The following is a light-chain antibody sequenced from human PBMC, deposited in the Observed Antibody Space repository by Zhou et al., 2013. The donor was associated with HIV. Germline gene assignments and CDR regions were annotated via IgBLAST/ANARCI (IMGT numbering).Light chain of an antibody. CDR2: KAS. J-gene: IGKJ2*01. CDR1: QSISSW. CDR3: QQYNSDSYT. Sequence: DIQMTQSPSTLSASVGDRVTITCRASQSISSWLAWYQQRPGKAPKLLINKASSLGSGVPSRFSGSGSGTEFTLTISSLQPDDFATYYCQQYNSDSYTFGQGTKLEIK. V-gene: IGKV1-5*03.